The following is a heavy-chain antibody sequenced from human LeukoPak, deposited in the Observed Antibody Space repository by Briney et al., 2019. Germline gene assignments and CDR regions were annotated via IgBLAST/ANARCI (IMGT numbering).Heavy chain of an antibody. CDR1: GFIFSTYS. J-gene: IGHJ6*03. CDR2: ISSGGNTI. V-gene: IGHV3-48*04. Sequence: GGSLRLSCAASGFIFSTYSMTWDRQAPGKGLEWVSYISSGGNTIYYAESVKGRFTISRDNPQNSLHLQMNSLRAEDAAVYYCARGCSGGTCKQYMDVWGKGTTVTVSS. CDR3: ARGCSGGTCKQYMDV. D-gene: IGHD2-15*01.